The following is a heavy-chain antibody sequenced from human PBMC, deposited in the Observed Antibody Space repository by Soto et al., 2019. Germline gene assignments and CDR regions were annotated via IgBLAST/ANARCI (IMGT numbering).Heavy chain of an antibody. Sequence: GESLKISCAASGFTVSSNYMSWVRQAPGKGLEWVSVIYSGGSTYYADSVKGRFTISRHNSKNTLYLQMNSLRAEDTAVYYCARNNNYYYYMDVWGKGTTVTVSS. CDR2: IYSGGST. CDR3: ARNNNYYYYMDV. V-gene: IGHV3-53*04. D-gene: IGHD1-1*01. J-gene: IGHJ6*03. CDR1: GFTVSSNY.